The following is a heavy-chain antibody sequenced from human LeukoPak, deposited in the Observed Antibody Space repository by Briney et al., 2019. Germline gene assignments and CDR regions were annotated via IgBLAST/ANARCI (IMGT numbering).Heavy chain of an antibody. CDR1: GGSISSGSYY. CDR3: ARGGDYGDYEGY. V-gene: IGHV4-61*02. D-gene: IGHD4-17*01. CDR2: IYTSGST. J-gene: IGHJ4*02. Sequence: SETLSLTCTVSGGSISSGSYYWSWIRQPAGKGLQWIRRIYTSGSTNYNPSLKSRVTISVDTSKNQFSLKLSSVTAADTAVYYCARGGDYGDYEGYWGQGTLVTVSS.